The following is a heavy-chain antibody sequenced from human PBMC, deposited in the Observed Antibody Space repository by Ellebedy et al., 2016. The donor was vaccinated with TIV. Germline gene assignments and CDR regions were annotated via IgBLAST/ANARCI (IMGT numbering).Heavy chain of an antibody. D-gene: IGHD3-10*01. J-gene: IGHJ5*02. V-gene: IGHV4-39*07. CDR2: IYYSGTT. CDR1: GGSISISGYY. CDR3: ARSSRAGEFDP. Sequence: MPSETLSLTCTVSGGSISISGYYWGWIRQAPRHGLEWIGIIYYSGTTHYNPSLRSRITISVDTSKNQFSLNLTSVTAADTTVYYCARSSRAGEFDPWGQGTLVTVSS.